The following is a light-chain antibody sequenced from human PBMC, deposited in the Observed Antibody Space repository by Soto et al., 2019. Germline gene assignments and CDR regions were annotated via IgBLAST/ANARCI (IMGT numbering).Light chain of an antibody. CDR3: QQRSNWPIT. CDR1: QSVSSY. Sequence: EIVLTESPATLSLSPGETATLSCRASQSVSSYLAWYQQKPGQAPRLLIYDASNRATGIPARFSGSGSGTDFTLTISSLEPEDFAVYYCQQRSNWPITFGQGTRREIK. CDR2: DAS. J-gene: IGKJ5*01. V-gene: IGKV3-11*01.